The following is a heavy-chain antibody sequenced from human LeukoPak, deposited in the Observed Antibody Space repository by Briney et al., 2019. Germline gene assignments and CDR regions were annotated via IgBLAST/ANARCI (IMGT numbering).Heavy chain of an antibody. D-gene: IGHD3-3*01. CDR2: ISAYGHT. CDR1: GYTFTSYG. Sequence: GASVKVSCKASGYTFTSYGTSWVRQAPGQGLEWMGWISAYGHTKLARNLQARVTVTIDTSTTTAYMELRSLSSDDTAVYFCARETASGYLGFDFWGQGTLITVSS. V-gene: IGHV1-18*01. CDR3: ARETASGYLGFDF. J-gene: IGHJ4*02.